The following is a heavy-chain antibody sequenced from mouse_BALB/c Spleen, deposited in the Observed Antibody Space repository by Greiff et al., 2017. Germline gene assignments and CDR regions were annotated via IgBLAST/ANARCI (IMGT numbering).Heavy chain of an antibody. Sequence: VQLKESGPELVKPGASVKMSCKASGYTFTSYVMHWVKQKPGQGLEWIGYINPYNDGTKYNEKFKGKATLTSDKSSSTAYMELSSLTSEDSAVYYCARGGYGNSFAYWGQGTLVTVSA. CDR2: INPYNDGT. CDR1: GYTFTSYV. D-gene: IGHD2-10*02. V-gene: IGHV1-14*01. CDR3: ARGGYGNSFAY. J-gene: IGHJ3*01.